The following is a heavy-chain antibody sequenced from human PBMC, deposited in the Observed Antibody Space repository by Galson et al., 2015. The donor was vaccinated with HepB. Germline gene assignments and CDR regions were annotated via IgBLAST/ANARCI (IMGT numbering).Heavy chain of an antibody. D-gene: IGHD1-26*01. CDR1: GFTFSSYG. J-gene: IGHJ4*02. CDR3: ARASGSYPAHFDY. Sequence: SLRLSCAASGFTFSSYGMHWVRQAPGKGLEWVAVIWYDGSNKYYADSVKGRFTISRDNSKNTLYLQMNSLRAEDTAVYYCARASGSYPAHFDYWGQGTLVTVSS. CDR2: IWYDGSNK. V-gene: IGHV3-33*01.